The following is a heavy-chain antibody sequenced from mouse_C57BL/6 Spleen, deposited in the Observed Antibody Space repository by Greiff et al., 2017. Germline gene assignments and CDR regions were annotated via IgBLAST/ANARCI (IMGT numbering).Heavy chain of an antibody. CDR1: GYTFTSYW. Sequence: QVQLQQPGAELVRPGSSVKLSCKASGYTFTSYWMHWVKQRPIQGLEWIGNIDPSDSETHYNQKFKDKATLTVDKSSSTAYMQLSSLTSEDSAVYYCATLYGNYPYYAMDYWGQGTSVTVSS. CDR3: ATLYGNYPYYAMDY. CDR2: IDPSDSET. J-gene: IGHJ4*01. D-gene: IGHD2-10*02. V-gene: IGHV1-52*01.